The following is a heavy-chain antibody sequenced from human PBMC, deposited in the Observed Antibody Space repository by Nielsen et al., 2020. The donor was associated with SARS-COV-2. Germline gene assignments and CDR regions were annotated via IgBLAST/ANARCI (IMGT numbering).Heavy chain of an antibody. D-gene: IGHD5/OR15-5a*01. Sequence: SLKISCAASVFTFVSSWMHWVRQAPGKGLVLVSRINSDGRTTTYADSVKGRFTISRDNAKNTLYLQMNSLRAEDTAVYYCARAKFYDSGVDPWGQGTLVTVSS. V-gene: IGHV3-74*01. CDR2: INSDGRTT. CDR3: ARAKFYDSGVDP. J-gene: IGHJ5*02. CDR1: VFTFVSSW.